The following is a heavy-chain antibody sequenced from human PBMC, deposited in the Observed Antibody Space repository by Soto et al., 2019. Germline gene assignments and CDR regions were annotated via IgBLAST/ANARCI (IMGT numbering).Heavy chain of an antibody. CDR1: GGSVSGASYY. J-gene: IGHJ4*02. V-gene: IGHV4-61*01. Sequence: PXGTLSLTCTVSGGSVSGASYYWSWIRQPPGKGLEWIGNINHSGATNYNPSLKTRVIISVDTSKKQFSLKLRSVTSADTAVYYCARGLDFYGSGSPDLNGYWGQGTLVTVSS. CDR3: ARGLDFYGSGSPDLNGY. D-gene: IGHD3-10*01. CDR2: INHSGAT.